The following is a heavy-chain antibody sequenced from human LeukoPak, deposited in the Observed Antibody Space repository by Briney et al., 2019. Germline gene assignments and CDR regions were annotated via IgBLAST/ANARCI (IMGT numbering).Heavy chain of an antibody. CDR2: IYHSGNT. J-gene: IGHJ4*02. CDR1: DYSISSGYY. Sequence: SETLSLTCTVSDYSISSGYYWGWIRQPPGKGLEWIGSIYHSGNTYYNPSLKSRVTMSVDTSKNQFSLKLSSVTAADTAVYYCARVSESPADNYFDYWGQGTLVTVSS. V-gene: IGHV4-38-2*02. CDR3: ARVSESPADNYFDY. D-gene: IGHD2-2*01.